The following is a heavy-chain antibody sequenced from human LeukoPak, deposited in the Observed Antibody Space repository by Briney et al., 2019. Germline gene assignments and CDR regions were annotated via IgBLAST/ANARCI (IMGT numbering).Heavy chain of an antibody. J-gene: IGHJ3*02. V-gene: IGHV3-21*01. CDR3: ARDLDTYVVLTAYDTFDI. D-gene: IGHD2-21*02. Sequence: GGSLRLSCAASGFTLRNYAMSWVRQAPGKGLEWVSSIGAGDKYTYYGDSVKGRFTISRDNAKNSLYLQMNSLRAEDTALYYCARDLDTYVVLTAYDTFDIWGQGTMVTVSS. CDR1: GFTLRNYA. CDR2: IGAGDKYT.